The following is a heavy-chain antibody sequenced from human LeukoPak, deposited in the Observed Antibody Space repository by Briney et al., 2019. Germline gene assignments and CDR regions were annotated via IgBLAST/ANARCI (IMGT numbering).Heavy chain of an antibody. Sequence: GGSLRLSCTASGFTFSSNAMSWVRQAPGKGLEWVSSISNGGGVTYYADSVKDRFTISRDNSKTTVYLQMNSLRADDTAVYYCAKDRSCINDVRHGDFDYWGQGTLVTVSS. D-gene: IGHD2-8*01. CDR1: GFTFSSNA. J-gene: IGHJ4*02. V-gene: IGHV3-23*01. CDR3: AKDRSCINDVRHGDFDY. CDR2: ISNGGGVT.